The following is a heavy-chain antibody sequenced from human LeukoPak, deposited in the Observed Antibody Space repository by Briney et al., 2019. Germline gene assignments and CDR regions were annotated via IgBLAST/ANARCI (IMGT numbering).Heavy chain of an antibody. J-gene: IGHJ4*02. CDR3: ALFSPAAAPLRY. V-gene: IGHV1-2*02. D-gene: IGHD2-2*01. CDR2: INPNSGGT. Sequence: ASVKVSCKASGYTFTGYYMHWVRQAPGQGLEWMGWINPNSGGTNYAQKFQGRVTMTRDTSISTAYMELSRLRSDDTAVYYCALFSPAAAPLRYWGQGTLVTVSS. CDR1: GYTFTGYY.